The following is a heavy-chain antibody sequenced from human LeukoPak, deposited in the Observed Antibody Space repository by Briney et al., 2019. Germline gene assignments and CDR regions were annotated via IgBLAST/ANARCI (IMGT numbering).Heavy chain of an antibody. D-gene: IGHD2-2*01. CDR2: IWYDGSNK. Sequence: PGGSLRLSCAASGFTFNDYGLHGVRQAPGKGLEWVAVIWYDGSNKYYADSVKGRFTISRDNSKNTVYLQMNSLRAEDTALYYCARDYCSSTSCYDYWGQGTMVTVSS. V-gene: IGHV3-33*01. CDR3: ARDYCSSTSCYDY. J-gene: IGHJ4*02. CDR1: GFTFNDYG.